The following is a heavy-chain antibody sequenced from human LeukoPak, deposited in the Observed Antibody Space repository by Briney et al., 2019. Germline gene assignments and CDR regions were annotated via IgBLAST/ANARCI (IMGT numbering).Heavy chain of an antibody. D-gene: IGHD3-22*01. V-gene: IGHV3-30*04. CDR3: ARGDSSGPGDYFDY. Sequence: GGSLRLSCAASGFTFSSYAMHWVRQAPGKGLEWVAVISYDGSNKYYADSVKGRFTISRDNSKNTLYLQMNSPRAEDTAVYYCARGDSSGPGDYFDYWGQGTLVTVSS. CDR2: ISYDGSNK. CDR1: GFTFSSYA. J-gene: IGHJ4*02.